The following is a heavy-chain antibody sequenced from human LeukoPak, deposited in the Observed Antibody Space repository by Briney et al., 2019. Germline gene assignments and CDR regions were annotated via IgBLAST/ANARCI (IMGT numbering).Heavy chain of an antibody. CDR3: AKGTYYDSSGYYENFDY. Sequence: GGSLRLSCAASGFTVSSNYMSWVRQAPGKGLEWVSVIYSGGSTYYADSVKGRFTISRDNSKNTLYLQMNSLRAEDTAVYYCAKGTYYDSSGYYENFDYWGQGTLVTVSS. CDR2: IYSGGST. D-gene: IGHD3-22*01. CDR1: GFTVSSNY. V-gene: IGHV3-53*01. J-gene: IGHJ4*02.